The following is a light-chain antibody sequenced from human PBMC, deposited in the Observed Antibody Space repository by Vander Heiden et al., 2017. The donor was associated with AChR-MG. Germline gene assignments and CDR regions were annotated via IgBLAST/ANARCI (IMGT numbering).Light chain of an antibody. Sequence: IVFTQSPGTLSLSPAVRATLSCSASQSVSSGYLAWYQQKPGQAPRLLIYGASSRATGIPDRFSGSGSGTDFTLTISRLEPEDFAVYYCQQYDSSPYTFGQGTKLEIK. CDR3: QQYDSSPYT. V-gene: IGKV3-20*01. J-gene: IGKJ2*01. CDR2: GAS. CDR1: QSVSSGY.